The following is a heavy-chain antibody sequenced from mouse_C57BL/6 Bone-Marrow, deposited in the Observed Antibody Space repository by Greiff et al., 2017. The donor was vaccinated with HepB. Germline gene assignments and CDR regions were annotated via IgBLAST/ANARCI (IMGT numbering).Heavy chain of an antibody. D-gene: IGHD2-3*01. CDR2: IDPEDGDT. V-gene: IGHV14-1*01. CDR1: GFYIKDYY. J-gene: IGHJ2*01. CDR3: TTWWLLHYDY. Sequence: EVQLQQSGAELVRPGASVKLSCTASGFYIKDYYMYWVKQRPEQGLEWIGRIDPEDGDTDYAPKFQGKATMTADTSSNTAYLQLSSLTSEDTAVYYCTTWWLLHYDYWGQGTTLTVAS.